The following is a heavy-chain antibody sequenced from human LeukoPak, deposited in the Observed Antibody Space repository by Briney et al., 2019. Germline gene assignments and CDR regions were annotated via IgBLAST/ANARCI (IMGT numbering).Heavy chain of an antibody. V-gene: IGHV1-2*02. CDR3: ARVDVEAVRGVIVERIRAYFDY. Sequence: ASVKVSCKASGYTFTGYYMHWVRQAPGQGLEWMGWINPNSGGTNYAQKFQGRVTMTRDTSISTAYMELSRLRSDDTAVYYCARVDVEAVRGVIVERIRAYFDYWGQGTLVTVSS. CDR2: INPNSGGT. CDR1: GYTFTGYY. D-gene: IGHD3-10*01. J-gene: IGHJ4*02.